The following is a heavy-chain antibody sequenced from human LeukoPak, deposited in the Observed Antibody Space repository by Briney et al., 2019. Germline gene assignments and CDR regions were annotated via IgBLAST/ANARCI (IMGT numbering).Heavy chain of an antibody. V-gene: IGHV3-23*01. D-gene: IGHD5-12*01. CDR3: AKDREVATIGLFDY. CDR1: GFTFSSCA. Sequence: GGSLRLSCAASGFTFSSCAMSWVRQAPGKGLEWVSAISGSGGSTYYADSVKGRFTISRDNSKNTLYLQMNSLRAEDTAVYYCAKDREVATIGLFDYWGQGTLVTVSS. J-gene: IGHJ4*02. CDR2: ISGSGGST.